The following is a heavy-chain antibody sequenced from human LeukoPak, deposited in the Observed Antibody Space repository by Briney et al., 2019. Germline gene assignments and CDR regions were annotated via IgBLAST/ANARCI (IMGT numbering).Heavy chain of an antibody. CDR2: MNPNSGNT. V-gene: IGHV1-8*01. CDR3: ARDVDTAMVNNWFDP. J-gene: IGHJ5*02. Sequence: ASVTVSCKASGYTFTSYDINWVRQATGQGLEWMGWMNPNSGNTGYAQKFQGRVTMTRNTSISTAYMELSSLRSEDTAVYYCARDVDTAMVNNWFDPWGQGTLVTVSS. D-gene: IGHD5-18*01. CDR1: GYTFTSYD.